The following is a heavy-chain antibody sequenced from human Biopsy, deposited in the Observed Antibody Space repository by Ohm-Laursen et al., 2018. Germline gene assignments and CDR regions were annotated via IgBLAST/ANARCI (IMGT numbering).Heavy chain of an antibody. CDR3: ARDRRTISGVLTDFDY. Sequence: ASVKVSCKVSGYTFTTYGISWVRQAPGQGLEWMGWISPYNGNTDSAQKVQGRVTMTTDTSTSTVYMELRSLRSDDTAVYYCARDRRTISGVLTDFDYWGQGTLVTVSS. D-gene: IGHD3-3*01. CDR2: ISPYNGNT. J-gene: IGHJ4*02. CDR1: GYTFTTYG. V-gene: IGHV1-18*01.